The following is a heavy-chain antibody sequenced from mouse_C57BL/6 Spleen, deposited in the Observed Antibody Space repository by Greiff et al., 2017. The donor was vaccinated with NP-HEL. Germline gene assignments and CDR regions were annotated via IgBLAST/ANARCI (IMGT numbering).Heavy chain of an antibody. D-gene: IGHD2-5*01. V-gene: IGHV2-2*01. CDR1: GFSLTSYG. Sequence: VKLQESGPGLVQPSQSLSITCTVSGFSLTSYGVHWVRQSPGKGLEWLGVIWSGGSTDYNAAFISRLSNSKDNSKSQVFFKMNSLQADDTAIYYCARNSYYSNCGAMDYWGQGTSVTVSS. J-gene: IGHJ4*01. CDR3: ARNSYYSNCGAMDY. CDR2: IWSGGST.